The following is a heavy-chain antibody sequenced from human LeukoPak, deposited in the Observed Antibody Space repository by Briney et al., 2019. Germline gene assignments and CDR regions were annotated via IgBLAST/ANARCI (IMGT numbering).Heavy chain of an antibody. Sequence: GGSLRLSCAACGFSFNTYSMNWVRQAPGKGLEWVSYITSGGSTIYYADSVKGRFTISRDNAKNSLYLQINSLTDEDTAVYYCARLGLASAMDVWGQGTTVTVSS. CDR3: ARLGLASAMDV. J-gene: IGHJ6*02. CDR2: ITSGGSTI. V-gene: IGHV3-48*02. D-gene: IGHD3-3*02. CDR1: GFSFNTYS.